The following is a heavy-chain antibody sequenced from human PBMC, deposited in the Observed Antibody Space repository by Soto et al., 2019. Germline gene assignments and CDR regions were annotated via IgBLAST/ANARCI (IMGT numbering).Heavy chain of an antibody. CDR2: ISATGGGT. CDR3: AKDRRAGGNSAFYFDF. Sequence: WGSLRLSCAASGFKFVNYAIIFFRQSAWKGLEWVSLISATGGGTYYADSVKGRFTISRDNSHNTLYLQVHSLTAEDTAVYYCAKDRRAGGNSAFYFDFWGQGAQVTVSS. J-gene: IGHJ4*02. V-gene: IGHV3-23*01. D-gene: IGHD3-16*01. CDR1: GFKFVNYA.